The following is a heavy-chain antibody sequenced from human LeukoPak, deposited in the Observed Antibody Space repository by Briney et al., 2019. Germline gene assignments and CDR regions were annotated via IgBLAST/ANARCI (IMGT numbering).Heavy chain of an antibody. CDR3: AIPPGYCGNDCSFDH. V-gene: IGHV5-51*01. J-gene: IGHJ4*02. Sequence: GASLEISCEGSGSLFSNYWIGWVRQLPGKGLEWRGIIYPGDYETRYSPSFQGLVTISVDKSISTAYLQWSSLKASDTAMYYCAIPPGYCGNDCSFDHWGQGTLVTVSS. CDR2: IYPGDYET. D-gene: IGHD2-21*02. CDR1: GSLFSNYW.